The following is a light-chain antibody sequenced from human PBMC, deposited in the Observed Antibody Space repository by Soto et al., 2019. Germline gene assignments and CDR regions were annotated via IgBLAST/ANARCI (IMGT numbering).Light chain of an antibody. CDR2: KAS. Sequence: DIQMTQSPSTLSASVGDRVTITCRASQSISSWLAWYQQKPGKAPKLLIYKASSLESGVPSRFSGSGSGTEFTLTISSLQPDDFATYYFQQYNSYSPVTFGQGTKVEIK. CDR3: QQYNSYSPVT. CDR1: QSISSW. J-gene: IGKJ1*01. V-gene: IGKV1-5*03.